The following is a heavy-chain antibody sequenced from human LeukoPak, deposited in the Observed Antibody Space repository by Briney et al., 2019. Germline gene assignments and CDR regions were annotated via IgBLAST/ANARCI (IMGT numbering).Heavy chain of an antibody. CDR1: GFTFSNYA. CDR2: IGGGHT. D-gene: IGHD3-10*01. J-gene: IGHJ4*01. Sequence: GGSLRLSCVASGFTFSNYAMTWVRQAPGKGLEWVSAIGGGHTFYADSVKVRFTISRDNSKNTLYLQMNSLRDEDTAVYYCVKRIDGSGSYYIDYWGHGILVTVSS. CDR3: VKRIDGSGSYYIDY. V-gene: IGHV3-23*01.